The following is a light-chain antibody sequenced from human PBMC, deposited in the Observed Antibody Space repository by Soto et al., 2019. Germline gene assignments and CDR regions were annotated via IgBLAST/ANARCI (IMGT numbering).Light chain of an antibody. CDR2: GAS. J-gene: IGKJ1*01. CDR3: QHNGSSPT. CDR1: QSLSGNY. Sequence: EIVLTQSPGTLSLSPGERATLSCRASQSLSGNYVAWYQQKPGQAPRLLIYGASIRATGIPDRFAGSGSGPDFSLTVSRLEPEDFGVYYCQHNGSSPTFGPGTKVEIK. V-gene: IGKV3-20*01.